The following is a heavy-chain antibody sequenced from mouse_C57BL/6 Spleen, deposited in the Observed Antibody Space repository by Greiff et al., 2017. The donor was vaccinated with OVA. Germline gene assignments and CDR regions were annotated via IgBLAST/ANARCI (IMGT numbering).Heavy chain of an antibody. CDR3: TRRRGPGRWYFDV. J-gene: IGHJ1*03. Sequence: QVQLQQPGAELVKPGASVKMSCKASGYTFTSYWITWVKQRPGQGLEWIGDIYPGSGSTNYNEKFKSKATLTVDTSSSTAYMELRSLTSEDSAVYYCTRRRGPGRWYFDVWGTGTTVTVSS. CDR2: IYPGSGST. CDR1: GYTFTSYW. D-gene: IGHD3-3*01. V-gene: IGHV1-55*01.